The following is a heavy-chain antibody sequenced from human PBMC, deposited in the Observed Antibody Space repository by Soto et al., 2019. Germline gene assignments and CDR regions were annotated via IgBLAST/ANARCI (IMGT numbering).Heavy chain of an antibody. J-gene: IGHJ4*02. CDR1: GASISSGGYY. Sequence: LSLTCPVSGASISSGGYYWNWFRQHPGKGLEWLGHTHHSGSTYYNPTLESRVIISVDTSNNQFSLKLRSVTAADTAVYYCERFRGSPYAPHYFDYWGQGTLVTVSS. CDR3: ERFRGSPYAPHYFDY. V-gene: IGHV4-31*03. D-gene: IGHD3-16*01. CDR2: THHSGST.